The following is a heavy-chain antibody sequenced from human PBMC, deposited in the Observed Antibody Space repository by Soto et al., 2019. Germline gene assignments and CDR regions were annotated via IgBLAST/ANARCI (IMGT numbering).Heavy chain of an antibody. CDR2: INPSGGRT. J-gene: IGHJ5*02. V-gene: IGHV1-46*01. Sequence: QVQLVQSGAEVKKPGASVKVSCKASGYTFSGYYMHWVRQAPGQGLEWMGIINPSGGRTSYAQEFQGRVTMTRDTSTSTVYMELSSLRSDDTAVYYCARDGCITATCAGGGNWFDPWGQGTPVTVSS. CDR3: ARDGCITATCAGGGNWFDP. D-gene: IGHD3-10*01. CDR1: GYTFSGYY.